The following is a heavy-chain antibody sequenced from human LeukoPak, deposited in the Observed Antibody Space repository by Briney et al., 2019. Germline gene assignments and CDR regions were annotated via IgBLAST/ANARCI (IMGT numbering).Heavy chain of an antibody. CDR2: FSGSGSST. J-gene: IGHJ4*02. Sequence: GGSLRLSCAASGFTFSSYAMSWVRQAPGKGLEWVSGFSGSGSSTFYADSVKGRFTISRDNSESTLYLQMNSLRGDDTAVYYCARDRWELLNTFDSWGQGTLVTVSS. CDR1: GFTFSSYA. CDR3: ARDRWELLNTFDS. V-gene: IGHV3-23*01. D-gene: IGHD1-26*01.